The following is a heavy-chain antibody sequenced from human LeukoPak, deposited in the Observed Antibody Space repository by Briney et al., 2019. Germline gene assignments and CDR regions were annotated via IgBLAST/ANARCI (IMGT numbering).Heavy chain of an antibody. CDR2: IYSSGRT. D-gene: IGHD4-17*01. Sequence: SQTLSLTCTVSGDSINSNNYYWSWIRQPAGKGLEWIGRIYSSGRTNYNPSLKSRVTISVDTSKNQFSLKLSSVTAADTAVYYCARDPDYGYFDYWGQGTLVTVSS. CDR1: GDSINSNNYY. V-gene: IGHV4-61*02. CDR3: ARDPDYGYFDY. J-gene: IGHJ4*02.